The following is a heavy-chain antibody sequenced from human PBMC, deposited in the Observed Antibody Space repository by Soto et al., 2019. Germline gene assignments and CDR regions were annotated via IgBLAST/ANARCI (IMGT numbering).Heavy chain of an antibody. D-gene: IGHD4-17*01. CDR1: GFSLSTSGVG. CDR3: AHKGYGDYPLDY. CDR2: IYWDDYK. J-gene: IGHJ4*02. V-gene: IGHV2-5*02. Sequence: QITLKESGPTLVKPTQTLTLTCTVSGFSLSTSGVGVGWIRQPPGKALEWLAVIYWDDYKHYSPSLKSRLTITKATSKIQVVLTMTNMDPVDTATYYCAHKGYGDYPLDYWGQGTLLTVSS.